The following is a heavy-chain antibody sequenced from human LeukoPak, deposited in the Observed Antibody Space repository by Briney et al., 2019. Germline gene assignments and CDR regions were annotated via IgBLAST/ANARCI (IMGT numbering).Heavy chain of an antibody. V-gene: IGHV1-18*01. CDR3: ARQLVVVVAAIRYYYYMDV. CDR1: GYTFTSYG. Sequence: ASVKVSCKASGYTFTSYGISWVRQAPGQGLEWMGWISAYNGNTNYAQKLQGRVTTTTDTSTSTAYMELRSLRSDDTAVYYCARQLVVVVAAIRYYYYMDVWGKGTTVTVSS. J-gene: IGHJ6*03. CDR2: ISAYNGNT. D-gene: IGHD2-15*01.